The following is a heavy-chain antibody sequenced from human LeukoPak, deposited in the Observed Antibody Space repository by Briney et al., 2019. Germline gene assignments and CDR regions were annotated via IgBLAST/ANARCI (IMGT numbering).Heavy chain of an antibody. CDR3: ARAQYSSSPLYYGMDV. D-gene: IGHD6-13*01. V-gene: IGHV4-59*08. J-gene: IGHJ6*02. CDR1: GDSNSSNY. Sequence: SETLSLTCTVSGDSNSSNYWSWIRQPPGKGLEWIGYIYYSGSTNYNPSLKSRVTISVDTSKNQFSLKLSSVTAADTAVYYCARAQYSSSPLYYGMDVWGQGTTVTVSS. CDR2: IYYSGST.